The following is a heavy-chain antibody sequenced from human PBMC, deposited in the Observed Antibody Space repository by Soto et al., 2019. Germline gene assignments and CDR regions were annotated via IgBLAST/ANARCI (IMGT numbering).Heavy chain of an antibody. J-gene: IGHJ3*02. CDR2: FGDSNTDK. Sequence: EVQLLESGGGVVQPGGSLRLSCGASGFTFSAYAMSWVRQVPGKGLQWVSGFGDSNTDKHYADSVRGRFTFSRDNSKNTRYWEMNSLIVHNTAVYYCAKDATAVNGVWDPFDMWGQGTEVTVSS. CDR1: GFTFSAYA. D-gene: IGHD2-8*01. CDR3: AKDATAVNGVWDPFDM. V-gene: IGHV3-23*01.